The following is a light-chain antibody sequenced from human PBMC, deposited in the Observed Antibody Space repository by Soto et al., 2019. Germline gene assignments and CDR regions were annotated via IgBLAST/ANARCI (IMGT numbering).Light chain of an antibody. Sequence: EIVLTQSPDTLSLSPGESATLSCRASQSVSARLAWYKHKPGQAPRLLIFDTSNRATDIPARFSGSGSGTDFTITISGLEPEDFAVYYCQQRTNRPPITFGQATRLEIK. V-gene: IGKV3-11*01. CDR1: QSVSAR. J-gene: IGKJ5*01. CDR3: QQRTNRPPIT. CDR2: DTS.